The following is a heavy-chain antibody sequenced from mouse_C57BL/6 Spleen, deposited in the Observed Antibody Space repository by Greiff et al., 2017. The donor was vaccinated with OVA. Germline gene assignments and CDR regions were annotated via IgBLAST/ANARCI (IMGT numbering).Heavy chain of an antibody. CDR1: GFNIKNTY. J-gene: IGHJ4*01. Sequence: VQLQQSVAELVRPGASVKLSCTASGFNIKNTYMHWVKQRPEQGLEWIGRIDPANGITKYVPKFQGKATINADTTSNTAYLQSSSLTSEDTAIYYCANTDNTVAMDYWGQGTSVTVSS. CDR3: ANTDNTVAMDY. D-gene: IGHD1-3*01. V-gene: IGHV14-3*01. CDR2: IDPANGIT.